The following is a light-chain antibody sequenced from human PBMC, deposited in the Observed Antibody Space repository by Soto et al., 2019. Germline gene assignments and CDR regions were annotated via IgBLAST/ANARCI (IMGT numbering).Light chain of an antibody. Sequence: QSALTQPASVSGSPGQSITISCTGTSSDVGSYNLVSWYQQHPGKAPKLMIYEGSKRPSGVSNCFSGSKSGNTASLTISGLQAEDEADYYCCSYAGSGTWVFGGGTKLTVL. CDR1: SSDVGSYNL. V-gene: IGLV2-23*01. CDR3: CSYAGSGTWV. CDR2: EGS. J-gene: IGLJ3*02.